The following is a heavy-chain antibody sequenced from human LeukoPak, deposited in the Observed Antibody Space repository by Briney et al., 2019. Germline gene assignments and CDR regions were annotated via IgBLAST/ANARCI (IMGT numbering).Heavy chain of an antibody. Sequence: GGSLRLSCAASGFTFSSYSMNWFRQAPGKGLEWVSSISSSSSYTYYADSVKGRFTISRDNAKNSLYLQMNSLRAEDTAVYYCARVDWSVVPAAITPLYFDYWGQGTLVTVSS. CDR2: ISSSSSYT. CDR1: GFTFSSYS. V-gene: IGHV3-21*01. D-gene: IGHD2-2*02. J-gene: IGHJ4*02. CDR3: ARVDWSVVPAAITPLYFDY.